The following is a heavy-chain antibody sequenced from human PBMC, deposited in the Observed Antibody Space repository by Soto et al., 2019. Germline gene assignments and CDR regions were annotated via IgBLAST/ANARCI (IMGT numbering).Heavy chain of an antibody. CDR1: GGSISSGGYY. J-gene: IGHJ2*01. CDR3: ARIRPSWWYFDL. CDR2: IYYSGST. V-gene: IGHV4-31*03. D-gene: IGHD7-27*01. Sequence: QVQLQESGPGLVKPSQTLSLTCTVSGGSISSGGYYWSWIRQHPGKGLEWIGYIYYSGSTYYNPSLKSRVTISVDTSKNQCSLKLSSVTAADTAVYYCARIRPSWWYFDLWGRGTLVTVSS.